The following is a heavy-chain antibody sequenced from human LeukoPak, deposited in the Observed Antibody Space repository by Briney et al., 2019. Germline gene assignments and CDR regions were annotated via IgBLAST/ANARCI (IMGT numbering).Heavy chain of an antibody. CDR2: INPNSGGT. V-gene: IGHV1-2*02. CDR1: GYTFTGYY. J-gene: IGHJ3*02. D-gene: IGHD6-13*01. CDR3: ARDHRQLVSPPDAFDI. Sequence: ASVKVSCKASGYTFTGYYMHWVRQAPGQGLEWMGWINPNSGGTNYAQKFQGRVTMTRDTSISTAYMELSGLRSDDTAVYYCARDHRQLVSPPDAFDIWGQGTMVTVSS.